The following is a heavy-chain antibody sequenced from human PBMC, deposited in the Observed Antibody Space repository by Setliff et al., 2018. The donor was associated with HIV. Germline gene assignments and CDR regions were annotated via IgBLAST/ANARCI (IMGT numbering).Heavy chain of an antibody. J-gene: IGHJ5*01. D-gene: IGHD3-16*01. Sequence: GSLRLSCAASGFTFSNSWMHWVRQAPGKGLVWVSRINTDGSSATYADSVKGRFTNSRDNAKNTLYLQMDSLRAEDTAVYYCARGGASPSWFDSWGQGTLVTVPQ. CDR3: ARGGASPSWFDS. V-gene: IGHV3-74*03. CDR1: GFTFSNSW. CDR2: INTDGSSA.